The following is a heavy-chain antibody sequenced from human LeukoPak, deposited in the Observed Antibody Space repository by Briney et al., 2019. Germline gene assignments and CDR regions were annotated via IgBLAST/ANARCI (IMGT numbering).Heavy chain of an antibody. Sequence: GGSLRLSCAASGFTFSDYYMSWIRQALGKGLEWVAYITSSGDDIYYADSVKGRFTISRDNAKNALFLRMSSLRVEDTATYYCASDIVSTSGDFWGQGTLVSVSS. CDR1: GFTFSDYY. CDR3: ASDIVSTSGDF. CDR2: ITSSGDDI. D-gene: IGHD5/OR15-5a*01. J-gene: IGHJ4*02. V-gene: IGHV3-11*01.